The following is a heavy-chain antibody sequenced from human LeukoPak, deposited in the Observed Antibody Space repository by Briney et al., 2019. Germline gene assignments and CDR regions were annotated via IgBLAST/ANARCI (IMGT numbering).Heavy chain of an antibody. CDR3: AIDLTSGGIIDWYTFDY. V-gene: IGHV1-18*01. CDR2: ISAYNGNT. Sequence: ASVKVSCKASGYTFSSYGISWVRQAPGQGLEWMGWISAYNGNTSYAQNLQGRVTMTTDTSTSTAYMELRSLRSDDTAVYYCAIDLTSGGIIDWYTFDYWGQGTLVTVSS. D-gene: IGHD3-9*01. CDR1: GYTFSSYG. J-gene: IGHJ4*02.